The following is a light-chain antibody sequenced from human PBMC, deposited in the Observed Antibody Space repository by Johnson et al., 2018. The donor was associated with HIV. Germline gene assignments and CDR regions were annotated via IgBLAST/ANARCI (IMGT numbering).Light chain of an antibody. CDR1: SSNIGNNY. J-gene: IGLJ1*01. CDR2: ENN. CDR3: GTWYSSLMAGV. V-gene: IGLV1-51*02. Sequence: QSVLTQPPSVSAAPGQKVTISCSGSSSNIGNNYVSWYQQLPGTAPKLLIYENNKRPSGIPDRFSGSKSGTSATLGITGLQTGDEADYYCGTWYSSLMAGVFGTGTKSTVL.